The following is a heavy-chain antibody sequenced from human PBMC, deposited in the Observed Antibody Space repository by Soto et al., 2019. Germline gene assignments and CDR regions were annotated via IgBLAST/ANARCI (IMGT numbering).Heavy chain of an antibody. Sequence: QIQLVQSAAEVKKPGASVKVSCKTSGYTFVSYGISWVRQAPGQGLEWMGWISPYNGNTNFAQRFRGRVTLTTDTSTDIVCMDLGSLKSDDTAVYYCARDQNFFDSSGYYDHWGQGTLITVSS. CDR2: ISPYNGNT. V-gene: IGHV1-18*04. J-gene: IGHJ5*02. CDR1: GYTFVSYG. CDR3: ARDQNFFDSSGYYDH. D-gene: IGHD3-22*01.